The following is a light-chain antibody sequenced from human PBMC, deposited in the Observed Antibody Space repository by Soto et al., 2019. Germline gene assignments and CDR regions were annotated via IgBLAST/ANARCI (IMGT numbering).Light chain of an antibody. Sequence: QSALTQPASVSGSPGQSITISCTGTSSDVGSYNLVSWYQRHPGKAPKLMIYEGSKRPSGVSNRFSGCKSGNTASLTISGLQAEDEADYYCCSYAGSSTYVFGTGTKVTVL. CDR2: EGS. V-gene: IGLV2-23*01. CDR3: CSYAGSSTYV. CDR1: SSDVGSYNL. J-gene: IGLJ1*01.